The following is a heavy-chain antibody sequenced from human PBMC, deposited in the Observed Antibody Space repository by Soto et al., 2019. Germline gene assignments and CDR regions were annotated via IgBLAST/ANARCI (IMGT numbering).Heavy chain of an antibody. J-gene: IGHJ4*02. V-gene: IGHV3-66*01. CDR2: IYSGGST. D-gene: IGHD6-13*01. Sequence: GGSLRLSCAASGFTVSSNYMSWVRQAPGKGLEWVSVIYSGGSTYYADSVKGRFTISRDNSKNTLYLQMNSLRAEDTAVYYCARTTPNSSPLTDYWGQGTLVTVS. CDR1: GFTVSSNY. CDR3: ARTTPNSSPLTDY.